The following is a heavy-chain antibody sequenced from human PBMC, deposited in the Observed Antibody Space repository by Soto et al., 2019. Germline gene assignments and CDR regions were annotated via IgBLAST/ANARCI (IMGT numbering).Heavy chain of an antibody. CDR1: GFTFSSYA. Sequence: QVQLVESGGGVVQPGRSLRLSCAASGFTFSSYAMHWVRQAPGKGLEWVAVISYDGSNKYYADSVKGRFTISRDNSKNTLYLQMNSLRAEDTAVYYCARGTEEQNYYYGMDVW. CDR3: ARGTEEQNYYYGMDV. D-gene: IGHD1-1*01. CDR2: ISYDGSNK. J-gene: IGHJ6*01. V-gene: IGHV3-30-3*01.